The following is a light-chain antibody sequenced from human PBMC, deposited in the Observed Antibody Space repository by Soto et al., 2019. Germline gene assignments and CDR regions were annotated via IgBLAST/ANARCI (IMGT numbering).Light chain of an antibody. CDR1: QGVXSN. Sequence: MEMTQSPFSLCVSPGERATLSWMARQGVXSNFACYQPKPGQAPRLLXYGASTRATGIPARXSGSGSGKAFTPTISSLQSEDFAVYYCQQYNNWPLTFGQGTKVEIK. CDR2: GAS. V-gene: IGKV3-15*01. CDR3: QQYNNWPLT. J-gene: IGKJ1*01.